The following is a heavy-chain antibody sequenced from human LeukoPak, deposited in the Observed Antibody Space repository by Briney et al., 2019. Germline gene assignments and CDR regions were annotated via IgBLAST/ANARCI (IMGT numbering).Heavy chain of an antibody. CDR3: ASAEPWIHQQIDY. V-gene: IGHV4-34*01. Sequence: KSSETLSLTCAVYGGSFSGYFCSWIRQPPGKGREWIGEINLVGSTKYNPFLKDRVTISVDTSKNQFSLRLSSVTAADKAVYYCASAEPWIHQQIDYWGQGTLVSVSS. D-gene: IGHD5-12*01. J-gene: IGHJ4*02. CDR1: GGSFSGYF. CDR2: INLVGST.